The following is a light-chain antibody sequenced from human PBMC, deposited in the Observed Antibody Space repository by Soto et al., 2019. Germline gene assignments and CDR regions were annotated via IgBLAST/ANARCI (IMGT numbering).Light chain of an antibody. CDR1: QSVSSN. CDR2: GAS. CDR3: QQYNNWPLT. J-gene: IGKJ4*01. V-gene: IGKV3-15*01. Sequence: EIVMTQSPATLSVSPGERATLSCRASQSVSSNLAWYQQKPGQAPRLLIYGASTRATGIPARFSGSGSGTEFTLTISSLPSEDFADYYCQQYNNWPLTFGGGTKVEIK.